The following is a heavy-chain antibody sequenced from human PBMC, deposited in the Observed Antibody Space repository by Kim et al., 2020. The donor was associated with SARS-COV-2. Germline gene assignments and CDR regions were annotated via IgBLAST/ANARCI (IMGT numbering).Heavy chain of an antibody. CDR2: IWYDGSNK. CDR3: ARDGRIPPAFFDY. D-gene: IGHD3-3*02. V-gene: IGHV3-33*01. J-gene: IGHJ4*02. CDR1: GFTFSSYG. Sequence: GGSLRLSCAASGFTFSSYGMHWVRQAPGKGLEWVAVIWYDGSNKYYADSVKGRFTISRDNSKNTLYLQMNSLRAEDTAVYYCARDGRIPPAFFDYWGQGTLVTVSS.